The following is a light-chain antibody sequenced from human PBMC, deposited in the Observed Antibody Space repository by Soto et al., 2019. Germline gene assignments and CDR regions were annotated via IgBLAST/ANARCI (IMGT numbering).Light chain of an antibody. CDR2: DNN. CDR1: SSNIGNNY. CDR3: GTWDNSLSGGV. V-gene: IGLV1-51*01. Sequence: QSVLTQPPSVSAAPGQKVTISCSGSSSNIGNNYVSWYQQLPGTAPKLLIYDNNKRPSGIPDRFSGSRSGTSATLGVTGLQTGGEADYYCGTWDNSLSGGVFGAGTKLTVL. J-gene: IGLJ1*01.